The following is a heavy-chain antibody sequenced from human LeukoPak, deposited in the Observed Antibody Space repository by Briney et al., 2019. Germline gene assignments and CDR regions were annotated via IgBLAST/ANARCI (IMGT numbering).Heavy chain of an antibody. CDR3: ARDRVPPDAFDI. J-gene: IGHJ3*02. V-gene: IGHV3-7*01. CDR2: IKQDGSEE. Sequence: PGGSLRLSCTASGFTFSSYWMSWVRQPPGKGLEWVANIKQDGSEEYYVDSVKGRFTISRDNAKNSLYLQMNSLRAEDTAVYYCARDRVPPDAFDIWGQGTTVTVSS. CDR1: GFTFSSYW. D-gene: IGHD3-10*01.